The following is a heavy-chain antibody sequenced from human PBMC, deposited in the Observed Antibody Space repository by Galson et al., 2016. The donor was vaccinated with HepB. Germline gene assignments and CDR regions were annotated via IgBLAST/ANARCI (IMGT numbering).Heavy chain of an antibody. J-gene: IGHJ6*02. Sequence: SVKVSCKASRGTFNSYHITWVRQAPGQGLEWMGGIIPIYGTPKYAQNFQGRVTIIADESTSTVYMELSSLRSEDTAVYYCASLGGFCSRTSCYMPYYYYGLDVWGQGTTVTVSS. D-gene: IGHD2-2*02. CDR2: IIPIYGTP. CDR3: ASLGGFCSRTSCYMPYYYYGLDV. V-gene: IGHV1-69*13. CDR1: RGTFNSYH.